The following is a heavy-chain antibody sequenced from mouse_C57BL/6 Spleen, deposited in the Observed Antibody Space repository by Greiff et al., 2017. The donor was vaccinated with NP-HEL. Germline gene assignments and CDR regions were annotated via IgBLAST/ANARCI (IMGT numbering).Heavy chain of an antibody. CDR1: GFTFTDYY. CDR3: ARLRLTGLYYFDY. Sequence: EVNLVESGGGLVQPGGSLSLSCAASGFTFTDYYMSWVRQPPGKALEWLGFIRNKANGYTTEYSASVKGRFTISRDNSQSILYLQMNALRAEDSATYYCARLRLTGLYYFDYWGQGTTLTVSS. J-gene: IGHJ2*01. CDR2: IRNKANGYTT. V-gene: IGHV7-3*01. D-gene: IGHD4-1*01.